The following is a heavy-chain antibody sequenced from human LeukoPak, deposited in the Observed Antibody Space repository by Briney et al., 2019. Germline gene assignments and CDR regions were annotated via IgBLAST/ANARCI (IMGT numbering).Heavy chain of an antibody. J-gene: IGHJ6*03. V-gene: IGHV4-39*07. Sequence: SETLSLTCTVSGASISSTNNFWGWIRQTPGKGLEWIATIYYSVSTYYNPSLKSRLSISVDTSKNQFSLKLSSVTAADTAVYYCARGYCSGGSCYGRYYYYYMDVWGKGTTVTVSS. CDR2: IYYSVST. D-gene: IGHD2-15*01. CDR1: GASISSTNNF. CDR3: ARGYCSGGSCYGRYYYYYMDV.